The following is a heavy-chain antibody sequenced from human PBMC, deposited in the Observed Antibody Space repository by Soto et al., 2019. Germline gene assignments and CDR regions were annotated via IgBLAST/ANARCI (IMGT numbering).Heavy chain of an antibody. CDR2: IYWDDDK. CDR1: GFSLSTSGVG. CDR3: ARLHPAVGYFDL. D-gene: IGHD2-2*01. Sequence: QITLKESGPTLVKPTQTLTLTCTFSGFSLSTSGVGVGWIRQPPGKALEWLTLIYWDDDKRYSPSLKSRLTITKDTSKNQLVLTMTNMDPVDTATYYCARLHPAVGYFDLWGRGTLVTVSS. V-gene: IGHV2-5*02. J-gene: IGHJ2*01.